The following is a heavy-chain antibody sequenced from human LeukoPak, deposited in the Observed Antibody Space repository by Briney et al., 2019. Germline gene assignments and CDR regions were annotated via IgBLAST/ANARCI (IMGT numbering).Heavy chain of an antibody. CDR1: GFTFSDYS. CDR2: VGISSGNT. V-gene: IGHV3-48*01. J-gene: IGHJ4*02. D-gene: IGHD2-2*01. CDR3: ARDTKYAFDN. Sequence: PGGSLSLSCAASGFTFSDYSMNWVRQAPGKGLEWISYVGISSGNTKYADSVKGRFTISGDKAKNSLYHQMNSLRVEDTAVYYCARDTKYAFDNWGQGTLVTVSS.